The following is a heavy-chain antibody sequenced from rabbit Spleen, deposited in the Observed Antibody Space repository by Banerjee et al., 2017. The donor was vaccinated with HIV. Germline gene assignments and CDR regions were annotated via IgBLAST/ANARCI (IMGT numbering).Heavy chain of an antibody. CDR2: IHAGSSGST. D-gene: IGHD1-1*01. Sequence: QSLEESGGDLVKPGASLTLTCTASGFTISSYYMGWVRQAPGKGPEWVACIHAGSSGSTYYASWAKGRFTISKTSSTTVTLQMTSLTAADTATYFCARDLTGVIGWNFNLWGQGTLVTVS. J-gene: IGHJ4*01. CDR3: ARDLTGVIGWNFNL. V-gene: IGHV1S40*01. CDR1: GFTISSYY.